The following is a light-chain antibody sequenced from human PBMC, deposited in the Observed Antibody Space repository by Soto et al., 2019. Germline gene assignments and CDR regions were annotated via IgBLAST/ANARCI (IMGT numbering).Light chain of an antibody. CDR3: QQRSNWLLT. V-gene: IGKV3-11*01. J-gene: IGKJ4*01. CDR1: QSVSSY. CDR2: DAS. Sequence: EIVLTQSPATLSLSPGERATLSCRASQSVSSYLAWYQQKPGQAPRLLIYDASNRATGIPAMFSGSGSGPDFTLTISSLEPEDFAVYYCQQRSNWLLTFGGGPKVEIK.